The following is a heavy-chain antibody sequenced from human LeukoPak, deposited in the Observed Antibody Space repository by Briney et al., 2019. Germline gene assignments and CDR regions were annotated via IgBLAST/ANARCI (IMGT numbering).Heavy chain of an antibody. CDR3: ARDLITVTKGFDI. D-gene: IGHD4-17*01. J-gene: IGHJ3*02. Sequence: SETLSLTCAVSTDSISSHYWSWIRQPPGKGLEWIGYISYIGSTNYNPSLKSRVTISTDTSKNQFSLKLRSVTAADTAVYYCARDLITVTKGFDIWGQGTMVSVSS. V-gene: IGHV4-59*11. CDR2: ISYIGST. CDR1: TDSISSHY.